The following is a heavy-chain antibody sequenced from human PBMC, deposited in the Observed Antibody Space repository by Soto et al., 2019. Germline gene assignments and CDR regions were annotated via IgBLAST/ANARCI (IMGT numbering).Heavy chain of an antibody. D-gene: IGHD2-21*02. J-gene: IGHJ6*02. Sequence: PSETLSLTCTVSGGSITYYCSWMRLSPGKGLEWIGYINSNGYSSYNPSLKSRVTLSVDTSKNQFSLKLSSVTAADTAVYYCTSRYCGGDCYYYYYDGMDVWGHGTTVTVAS. CDR1: GGSITYY. CDR3: TSRYCGGDCYYYYYDGMDV. CDR2: INSNGYS. V-gene: IGHV4-59*12.